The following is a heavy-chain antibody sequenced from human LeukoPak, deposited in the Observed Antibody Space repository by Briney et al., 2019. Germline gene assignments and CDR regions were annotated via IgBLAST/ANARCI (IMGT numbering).Heavy chain of an antibody. CDR3: ARVRITIFGVVIRGHYYYYMDV. CDR1: GGSFSGYY. CDR2: INHSGST. J-gene: IGHJ6*03. V-gene: IGHV4-34*01. D-gene: IGHD3-3*01. Sequence: PSETLSLTCAVYGGSFSGYYWSGIRQPPGKGLEWIGEINHSGSTNYNPSLKSRVTISVDTSKNQFSLKLSSVTAADTAVYYCARVRITIFGVVIRGHYYYYMDVWGKGTTVTVSS.